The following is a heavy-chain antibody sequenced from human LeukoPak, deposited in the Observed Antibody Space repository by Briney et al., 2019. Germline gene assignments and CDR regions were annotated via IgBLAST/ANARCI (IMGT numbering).Heavy chain of an antibody. D-gene: IGHD3-22*01. CDR3: ARESESSGWYGF. CDR2: ISGDGGST. J-gene: IGHJ5*01. V-gene: IGHV3-43*02. CDR1: GFIFHDYA. Sequence: PGGSLRLSCAAPGFIFHDYAIHWVRQPPGKGLEWVSLISGDGGSTFYADSVKGRFTISRDNSKNSLYLQMSSLRIEDTALYYCARESESSGWYGFWGQGTLVTVSS.